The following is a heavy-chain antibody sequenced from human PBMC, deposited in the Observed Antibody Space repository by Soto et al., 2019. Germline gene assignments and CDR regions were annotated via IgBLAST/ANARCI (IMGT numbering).Heavy chain of an antibody. Sequence: SVKVSCKASGGTLSRFISYPINWVRQAPGQGLEWMGGIVPNIGTVNYAQKFQGRLTITADKSTGTAYMELSNLRSEDTALYYCARRDTSGFLRYFDNWGQGTLVTVSS. V-gene: IGHV1-69*06. CDR1: GGTLSRFISYP. J-gene: IGHJ4*02. CDR3: ARRDTSGFLRYFDN. D-gene: IGHD3-3*01. CDR2: IVPNIGTV.